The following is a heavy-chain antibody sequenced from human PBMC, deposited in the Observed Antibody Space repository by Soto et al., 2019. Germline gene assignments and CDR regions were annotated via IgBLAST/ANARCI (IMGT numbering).Heavy chain of an antibody. V-gene: IGHV4-59*01. CDR1: GGSISSYY. CDR3: ARTYCTNGVCHYFDY. D-gene: IGHD2-8*01. Sequence: QVQLQESGPGLVKPSETLSLTCTVSGGSISSYYWSWIRQPPGKGLEWIGYIYYSGSTNYNPSLKRRVNISVDTSKNQFSLKLSSVTAADTAVYYCARTYCTNGVCHYFDYWGQGTLVTVSS. CDR2: IYYSGST. J-gene: IGHJ4*02.